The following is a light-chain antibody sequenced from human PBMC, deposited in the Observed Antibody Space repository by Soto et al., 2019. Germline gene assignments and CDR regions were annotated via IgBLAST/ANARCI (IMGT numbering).Light chain of an antibody. CDR1: SSDVGAYDY. V-gene: IGLV2-14*01. CDR2: DVN. CDR3: SSYTNTNTRYV. Sequence: QSVLAQPASVSGSPGQSITVSCTGTSSDVGAYDYVSWYQQHPGKAPKLMIYDVNSRPSGVSNRFSGSKSGNTASLTISGLQAEDEADYYCSSYTNTNTRYVFGTGTKLTVL. J-gene: IGLJ1*01.